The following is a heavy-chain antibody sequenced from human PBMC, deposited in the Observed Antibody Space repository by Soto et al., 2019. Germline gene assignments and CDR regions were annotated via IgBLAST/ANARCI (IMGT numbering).Heavy chain of an antibody. Sequence: GASVKVSCKASGYTFTSYYMHWVRQAPGQGLEWMGIINPSGGSTSYAQKFQGRVTMTRDTSTSTAYMELRSLRPDDTAVYYCARQQYSSGWFPFDYWAREPWSPSPQ. CDR3: ARQQYSSGWFPFDY. CDR2: INPSGGST. D-gene: IGHD6-19*01. CDR1: GYTFTSYY. V-gene: IGHV1-46*01. J-gene: IGHJ4*02.